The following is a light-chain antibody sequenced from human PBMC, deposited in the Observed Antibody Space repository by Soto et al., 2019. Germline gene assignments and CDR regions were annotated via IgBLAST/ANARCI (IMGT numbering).Light chain of an antibody. CDR3: QQRSNWPSP. CDR2: DAS. Sequence: EIVLPQSPATLSLSPGERATLSCRASQSVSSYLAWYQQKPGQAPRLLIYDASNRATGIPARFSGSGSGTDLTLTISSLEPEDFAVYYCQQRSNWPSPFGQGTRLENK. J-gene: IGKJ5*01. CDR1: QSVSSY. V-gene: IGKV3-11*01.